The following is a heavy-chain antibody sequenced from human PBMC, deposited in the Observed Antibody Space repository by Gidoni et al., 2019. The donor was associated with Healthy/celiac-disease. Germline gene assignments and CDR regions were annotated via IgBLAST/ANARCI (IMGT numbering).Heavy chain of an antibody. J-gene: IGHJ2*01. CDR2: ISYEGSNK. D-gene: IGHD4-17*01. CDR1: GFTFSSYA. Sequence: QVQLVESGGGVVQPGRSLRLSCAASGFTFSSYAMDWVRQAPGKGLEWVAVISYEGSNKYYADSVKGRFTISRDNSKNTLYLQMNSLRAEDTAVYYGARDPVKRLPPYWYFDLWGRGTLVTVSS. V-gene: IGHV3-30-3*01. CDR3: ARDPVKRLPPYWYFDL.